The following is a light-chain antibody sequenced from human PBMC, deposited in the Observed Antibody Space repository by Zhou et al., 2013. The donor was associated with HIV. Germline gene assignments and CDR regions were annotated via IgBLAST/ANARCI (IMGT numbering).Light chain of an antibody. Sequence: EIVLTQSPGTLSLSPGQRASLSCRASQSVDRDYLGWYQQKPGQAPRLLIYSTFKRATGTPDRFSGSGSGTAFTLTISRLEPEDVATYYCQNYGRSPPLTFGGGTRVEIK. CDR2: STF. CDR3: QNYGRSPPLT. J-gene: IGKJ4*02. CDR1: QSVDRDY. V-gene: IGKV3-20*01.